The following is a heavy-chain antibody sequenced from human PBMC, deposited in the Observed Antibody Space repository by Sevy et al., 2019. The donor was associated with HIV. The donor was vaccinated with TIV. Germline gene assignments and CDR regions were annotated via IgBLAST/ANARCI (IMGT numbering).Heavy chain of an antibody. J-gene: IGHJ6*04. V-gene: IGHV3-66*02. D-gene: IGHD6-13*01. CDR2: IYSGGST. Sequence: GGSLRRYCAASGFTVSSNYMSWVRQAPGKGLEWVSVIYSGGSTYYADSVKGRFTISRDNSKNTLYLQMNSLRAEDTAVYYCARDGGSRGMDVWGKGTTVTVSS. CDR1: GFTVSSNY. CDR3: ARDGGSRGMDV.